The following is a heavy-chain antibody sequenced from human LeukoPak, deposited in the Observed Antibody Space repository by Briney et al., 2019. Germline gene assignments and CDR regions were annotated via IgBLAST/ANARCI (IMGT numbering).Heavy chain of an antibody. CDR3: ARVGSSSWYYFDY. Sequence: PGGSLRLSCAASGFIFSGQNMNWVRQAPGKGLEWVSVIYSGGSTYYADSVKGRFTISRDNSKNTLYLQMNSLRAEDTAVYYCARVGSSSWYYFDYWGQGTLVTVSS. CDR2: IYSGGST. CDR1: GFIFSGQN. D-gene: IGHD6-13*01. J-gene: IGHJ4*02. V-gene: IGHV3-53*01.